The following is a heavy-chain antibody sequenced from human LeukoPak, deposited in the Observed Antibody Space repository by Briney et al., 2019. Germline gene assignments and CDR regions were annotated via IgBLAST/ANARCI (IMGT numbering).Heavy chain of an antibody. J-gene: IGHJ4*02. D-gene: IGHD3-10*01. CDR3: ARDKILWFRELLGY. CDR2: INPNSGGT. Sequence: ASVTVSCTASGYTFTGYYMHWVRQAPGQGLEWMGWINPNSGGTNYAQKFQGRVTMTRDTSISTAYMELSRLRSDDTAVYYCARDKILWFRELLGYWGQGTLVTVSS. V-gene: IGHV1-2*02. CDR1: GYTFTGYY.